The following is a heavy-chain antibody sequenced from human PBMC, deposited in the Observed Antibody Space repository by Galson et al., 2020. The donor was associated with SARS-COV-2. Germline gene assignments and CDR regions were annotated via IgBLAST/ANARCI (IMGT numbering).Heavy chain of an antibody. Sequence: TGGSLRLSCAASGFTFSSSWMHWVRQAPGKGLVWVSRINSDGSSTSYAVSVKGRFTISRDNAKNTLYLQMNSLRAEDTAVYYCARVGTRSGWKYYFDYWGQGTLVTVSS. J-gene: IGHJ4*02. D-gene: IGHD6-19*01. V-gene: IGHV3-74*01. CDR3: ARVGTRSGWKYYFDY. CDR1: GFTFSSSW. CDR2: INSDGSST.